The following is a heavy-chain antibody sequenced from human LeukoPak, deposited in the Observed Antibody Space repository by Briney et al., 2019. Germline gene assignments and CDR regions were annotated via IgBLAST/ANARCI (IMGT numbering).Heavy chain of an antibody. CDR1: GGSISSYY. D-gene: IGHD5-12*01. J-gene: IGHJ4*02. Sequence: SETLSLTCTVSGGSISSYYWSWIRQPPGKGLEWIGYIYYSGNTNYNPSLKSRVTISVDTSKNQFSLKLTSVTAADTAVYYCARMTGIYTQNFDYWGQGTLVTVSS. V-gene: IGHV4-59*01. CDR2: IYYSGNT. CDR3: ARMTGIYTQNFDY.